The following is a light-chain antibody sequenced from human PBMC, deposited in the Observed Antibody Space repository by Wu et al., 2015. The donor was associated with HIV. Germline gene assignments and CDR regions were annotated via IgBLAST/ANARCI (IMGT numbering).Light chain of an antibody. CDR1: ESISYH. CDR2: AAS. Sequence: DIQMTQSPSSLSASVGDRVTITCRASESISYHLNWFQQRPGKVPNLLIYAASTLQSGVPLRFSGSGSGTDFNLTITSLQPEDFATYYCQQGSDAITFGGGTKVENK. J-gene: IGKJ4*01. CDR3: QQGSDAIT. V-gene: IGKV1-39*01.